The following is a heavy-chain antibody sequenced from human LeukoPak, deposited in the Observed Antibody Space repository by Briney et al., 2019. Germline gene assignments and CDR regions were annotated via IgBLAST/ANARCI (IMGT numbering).Heavy chain of an antibody. CDR3: AREPPRDY. V-gene: IGHV3-21*01. Sequence: GGSLRLSCAASGFTFSSYSMNWVRQAPGKGLEWVSSISSSRSYIYYADSVKGRFTISRDNAKNSLYLQMNSLRAEDTAVYYCAREPPRDYWGQGTLVTVSS. CDR2: ISSSRSYI. J-gene: IGHJ4*02. CDR1: GFTFSSYS.